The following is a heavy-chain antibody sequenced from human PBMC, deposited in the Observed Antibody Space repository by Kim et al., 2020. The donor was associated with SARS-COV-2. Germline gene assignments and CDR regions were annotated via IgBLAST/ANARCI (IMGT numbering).Heavy chain of an antibody. J-gene: IGHJ4*01. CDR1: GGSFSNFY. V-gene: IGHV4-59*13. Sequence: SETLSLTCIVSGGSFSNFYWSWIRQPPGKGLEWIGHVFYRGKTNYNPSLRSRVTISADTSKNQFSLRLTSVTAADTAKYYCVIAPNQYFFDWWGHGKVVTVSS. CDR2: VFYRGKT. D-gene: IGHD2-2*01. CDR3: VIAPNQYFFDW.